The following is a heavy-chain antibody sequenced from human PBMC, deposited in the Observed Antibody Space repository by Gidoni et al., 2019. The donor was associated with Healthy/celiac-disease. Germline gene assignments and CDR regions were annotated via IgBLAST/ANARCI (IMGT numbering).Heavy chain of an antibody. J-gene: IGHJ4*02. CDR1: VFTFSSYS. V-gene: IGHV3-21*01. CDR3: ARSPMVMFDY. CDR2: ISSSSSYI. D-gene: IGHD3-10*01. Sequence: EVQLVESGGGLVKPGGSLRLSCAASVFTFSSYSMNWVRQAPGKGLEWVSSISSSSSYIYYADSVKGRFTISRDNAKNSLYLQMNSLRAEDTAVYYCARSPMVMFDYWGQGTLVTVSS.